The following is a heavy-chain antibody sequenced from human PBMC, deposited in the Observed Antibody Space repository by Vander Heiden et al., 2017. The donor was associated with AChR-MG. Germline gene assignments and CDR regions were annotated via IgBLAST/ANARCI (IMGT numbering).Heavy chain of an antibody. D-gene: IGHD3-22*01. CDR1: GFTVSSNY. CDR3: ARDRMIAVVGRTNYYGMDV. Sequence: EVQMVESGGGLVQPGGSLRLSCAASGFTVSSNYMSWVRQAPGKGLEWVSVIYGGGSTYYADSVKGRFTISRDNSKNTLYLQMNSLRAEDTAVYYCARDRMIAVVGRTNYYGMDVWGQVTTVTVSS. J-gene: IGHJ6*02. V-gene: IGHV3-66*01. CDR2: IYGGGST.